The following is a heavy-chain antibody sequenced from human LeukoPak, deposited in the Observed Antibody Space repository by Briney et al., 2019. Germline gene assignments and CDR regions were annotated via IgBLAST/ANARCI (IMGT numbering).Heavy chain of an antibody. CDR2: ILSDGSKE. V-gene: IGHV3-33*06. CDR1: GFTFSSYG. D-gene: IGHD5-18*01. CDR3: AKGTGTAMVTPSDY. J-gene: IGHJ4*02. Sequence: GGSLRLSFAASGFTFSSYGMHWVRQAPGKGLEWVAVILSDGSKEFYTDSVKGRFTISRDNSKNTLYLQMNSLRAEDTAVYYCAKGTGTAMVTPSDYWGQGTLVTVSS.